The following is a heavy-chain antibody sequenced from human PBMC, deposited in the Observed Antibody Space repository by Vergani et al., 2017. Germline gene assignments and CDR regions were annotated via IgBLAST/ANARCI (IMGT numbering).Heavy chain of an antibody. CDR2: INHSGST. CDR3: ARYRRYCSSSSCPYYYYYLDV. Sequence: QVQLQQWGAGLLKPSETLSLTCAVYGGSFSGYYWSWIRQPPGKGLEWIGEINHSGSTNYNPSLKRRVTISVDTSKNQFSLKLSSVTAADPAVHYCARYRRYCSSSSCPYYYYYLDVWGKGTTVTVSS. J-gene: IGHJ6*03. D-gene: IGHD2-2*01. CDR1: GGSFSGYY. V-gene: IGHV4-34*01.